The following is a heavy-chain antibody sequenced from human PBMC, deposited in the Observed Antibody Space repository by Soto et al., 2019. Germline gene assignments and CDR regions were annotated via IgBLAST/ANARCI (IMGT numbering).Heavy chain of an antibody. CDR3: ARQPILGVHRASYYYGMDV. CDR2: LYPRDSHT. Sequence: PAESLKISCKGSGSSFTSYWIGWVRQMPWKGLEWMGILYPRDSHTRYSPSFQGQVTISADKSISTAYLQWSSLKSSDTAMYYCARQPILGVHRASYYYGMDVWGHGTMVTVSS. CDR1: GSSFTSYW. V-gene: IGHV5-51*01. D-gene: IGHD3-10*01. J-gene: IGHJ6*02.